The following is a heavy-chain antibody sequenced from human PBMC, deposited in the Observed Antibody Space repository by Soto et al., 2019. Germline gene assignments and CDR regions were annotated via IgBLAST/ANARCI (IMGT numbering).Heavy chain of an antibody. CDR3: AGHVGEGYSKYYYYGMDV. Sequence: EVQLVQSGAEVKKPGESLKISCKGSGYSFTSYWIGWVRQMPGKGLEWMGIIYPGDSDTRYSPSFQGQVTISADKSISTAYLQWSSLKASDTAMYYCAGHVGEGYSKYYYYGMDVWGQGTTVTVSS. D-gene: IGHD4-4*01. CDR2: IYPGDSDT. CDR1: GYSFTSYW. V-gene: IGHV5-51*01. J-gene: IGHJ6*02.